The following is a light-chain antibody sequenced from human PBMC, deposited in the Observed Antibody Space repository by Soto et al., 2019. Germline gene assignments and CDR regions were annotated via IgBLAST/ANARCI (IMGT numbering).Light chain of an antibody. CDR1: QSVSSN. CDR3: QQYNNWPRT. CDR2: GAS. Sequence: IVMTHSPASLSGSAGEIATLSFRASQSVSSNLAWYQQKPGQAPRLLIYGASTRATGIPARFSGSGSGTEFTLTISSLQSEDFAVYSCQQYNNWPRTFGQGTKVDIK. V-gene: IGKV3-15*01. J-gene: IGKJ1*01.